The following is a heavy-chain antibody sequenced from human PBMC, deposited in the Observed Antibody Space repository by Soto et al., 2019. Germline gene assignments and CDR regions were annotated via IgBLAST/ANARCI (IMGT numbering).Heavy chain of an antibody. CDR2: VYHSGST. D-gene: IGHD5-18*01. CDR1: GGSISHDNW. V-gene: IGHV4-4*02. Sequence: PSETLSLTCAVSGGSISHDNWWSWVRQPPGKGLEWIGEVYHSGSTNYNPSLESRITISVDKSKNQFSLKLTSLTAADTAVYYCVENGYYCLDQWSQGTLVTVSS. J-gene: IGHJ4*02. CDR3: VENGYYCLDQ.